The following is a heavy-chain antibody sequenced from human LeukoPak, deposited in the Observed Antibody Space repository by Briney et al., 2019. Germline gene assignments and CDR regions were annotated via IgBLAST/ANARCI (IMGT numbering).Heavy chain of an antibody. CDR3: ARQQYDYVWGSYRFNWFDP. CDR1: GYSFTSYW. Sequence: GESLQISCKGSGYSFTSYWIGWVRQMPGKGLEWMGIIYPGDSDTRYSPSFQGQVTISADKSISTAYLQWSSLKASDTAMYYCARQQYDYVWGSYRFNWFDPWGQGTLVTVSS. D-gene: IGHD3-16*02. V-gene: IGHV5-51*01. J-gene: IGHJ5*02. CDR2: IYPGDSDT.